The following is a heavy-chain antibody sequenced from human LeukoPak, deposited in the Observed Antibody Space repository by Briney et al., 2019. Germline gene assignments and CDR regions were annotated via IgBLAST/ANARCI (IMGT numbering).Heavy chain of an antibody. J-gene: IGHJ4*02. D-gene: IGHD1-26*01. CDR2: IIGSGGST. V-gene: IGHV3-23*01. CDR3: AKDRGSGSYFDY. CDR1: GFTFSSYA. Sequence: QTGGSLRLSCAASGFTFSSYAMSWVRQAPGKGLEWVSAIIGSGGSTYYADSVKGRFTTSRDNSKNTLYLQMNSLRAEDTAVYYCAKDRGSGSYFDYWGQGTLVTVSS.